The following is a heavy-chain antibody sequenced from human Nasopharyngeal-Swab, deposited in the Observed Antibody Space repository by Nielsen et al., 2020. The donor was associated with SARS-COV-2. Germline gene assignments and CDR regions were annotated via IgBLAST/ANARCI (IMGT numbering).Heavy chain of an antibody. Sequence: GGSLRLSCAASGFTFDDYAMHWVRQAPGKGLEWVSGISWNSGSIGYADSVKGRFTISRDNAKNSLHLQMNSLRAEDTALYYCAKSPGEDAFDIWGQGTMVTVSS. CDR3: AKSPGEDAFDI. V-gene: IGHV3-9*01. J-gene: IGHJ3*02. CDR1: GFTFDDYA. CDR2: ISWNSGSI. D-gene: IGHD2-21*01.